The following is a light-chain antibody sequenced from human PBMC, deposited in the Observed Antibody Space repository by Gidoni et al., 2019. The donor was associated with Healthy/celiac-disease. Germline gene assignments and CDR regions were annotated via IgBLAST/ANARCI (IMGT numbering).Light chain of an antibody. CDR1: QSISSW. CDR3: QQYNSM. CDR2: KAS. Sequence: DILMTQSPSTLSASVGDRVTITCRASQSISSWLAWYQQKPGKAPKLLIYKASSLESGVPSRFSGSGSGTEFTLTISSLQPDDFATYYCQQYNSMFGQGTKVEIK. V-gene: IGKV1-5*03. J-gene: IGKJ1*01.